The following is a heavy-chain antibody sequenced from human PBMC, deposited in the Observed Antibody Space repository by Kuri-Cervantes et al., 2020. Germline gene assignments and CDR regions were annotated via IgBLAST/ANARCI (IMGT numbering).Heavy chain of an antibody. V-gene: IGHV4-59*01. CDR3: ARVGREYEVWGSYRYSFDAFDI. Sequence: ESLKISCTVSGGSISRYYWSWIRQPPGKGLEWIGYIYYSGSTNYNPSLKSRVTISVDTSKNQFSLKLSSVSAADTAVYYCARVGREYEVWGSYRYSFDAFDIWGQGTMVTVSS. CDR1: GGSISRYY. D-gene: IGHD3-16*02. J-gene: IGHJ3*02. CDR2: IYYSGST.